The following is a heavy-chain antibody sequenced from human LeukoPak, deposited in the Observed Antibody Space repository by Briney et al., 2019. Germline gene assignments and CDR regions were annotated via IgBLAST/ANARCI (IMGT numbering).Heavy chain of an antibody. CDR2: INLHGGST. CDR1: GFTFDDYG. V-gene: IGHV3-20*04. CDR3: ARGPPLADYYDSSGYSFFDY. D-gene: IGHD3-22*01. J-gene: IGHJ4*02. Sequence: GGSLRLSCAVSGFTFDDYGMSWVRQAPGKGLEGGSGINLHGGSTGYADSVKGRFTISTDNAKNSLYLQTNSLRAEDTALYYCARGPPLADYYDSSGYSFFDYWGQGTLVTVSS.